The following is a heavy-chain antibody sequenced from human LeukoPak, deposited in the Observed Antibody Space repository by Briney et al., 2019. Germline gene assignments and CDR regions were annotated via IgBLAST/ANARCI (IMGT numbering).Heavy chain of an antibody. CDR1: GFTFSSYS. CDR2: ISSSSSYI. J-gene: IGHJ4*02. Sequence: PGGSLRLSCAASGFTFSSYSMNWVRQAPGKGLEWVSSISSSSSYIYYADSVKGRFTISRDNAKNSLYLQMNSLRAEDTAVYYCARGIAVAGRFDYWGQGTLVTVSP. D-gene: IGHD6-19*01. CDR3: ARGIAVAGRFDY. V-gene: IGHV3-21*01.